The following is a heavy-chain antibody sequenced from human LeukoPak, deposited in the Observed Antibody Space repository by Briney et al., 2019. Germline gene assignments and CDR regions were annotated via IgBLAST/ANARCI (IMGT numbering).Heavy chain of an antibody. V-gene: IGHV3-74*01. D-gene: IGHD3-22*01. J-gene: IGHJ3*02. CDR1: GFTFSSYW. Sequence: GGSLRLSCAASGFTFSSYWMHWVRQAPGKGLVWVSRINSDGSSTSYADSVKGRFTISRDNAKNALYLQMNSLRAEDTAVYYCAREGGNYYYDSSGYYRAAFDIWGQGTMVTVSS. CDR2: INSDGSST. CDR3: AREGGNYYYDSSGYYRAAFDI.